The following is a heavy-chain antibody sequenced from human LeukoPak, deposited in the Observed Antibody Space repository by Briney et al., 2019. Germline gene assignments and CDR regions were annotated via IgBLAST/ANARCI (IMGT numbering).Heavy chain of an antibody. CDR1: GGSVSSNY. Sequence: SETLSLTCIVSGGSVSSNYWSWIRQPPGKGLEWIGEISQSGSTNYNPSLKSRVNISLDTSENQFSLKLSSVTAADTAVYYCARALGAFDIWGQGTMVTVSS. CDR3: ARALGAFDI. V-gene: IGHV4-34*01. J-gene: IGHJ3*02. CDR2: ISQSGST.